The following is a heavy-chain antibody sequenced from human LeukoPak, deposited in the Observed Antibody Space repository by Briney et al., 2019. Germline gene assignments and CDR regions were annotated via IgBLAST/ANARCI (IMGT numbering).Heavy chain of an antibody. CDR1: GFTFSSYA. V-gene: IGHV3-23*01. D-gene: IGHD1-14*01. J-gene: IGHJ4*02. CDR2: ISGSGGST. CDR3: AKMPEGEFDY. Sequence: SGGSLRLSCAASGFTFSSYAMSCVRQAQGKGMEWVSAISGSGGSTYYADSVKGRFNNSRDNSKNTLYLQMNSLRAEDTAVYYCAKMPEGEFDYWGQGTLVTVSS.